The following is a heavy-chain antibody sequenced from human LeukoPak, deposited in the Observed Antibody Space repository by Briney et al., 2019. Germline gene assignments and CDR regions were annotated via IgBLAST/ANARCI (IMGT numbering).Heavy chain of an antibody. V-gene: IGHV1-2*02. J-gene: IGHJ3*01. D-gene: IGHD2-15*01. Sequence: ASVKVSCKASGYTGYYLHWVRQASGQGLEWMGWIHPNSGGTNYAQKFQGRVTMTSDTSIITAYMDLSRLRSDDTAVYYCATRDCSGVSCYPNDFFDLWGQGTMVTVSS. CDR1: GYTGYY. CDR2: IHPNSGGT. CDR3: ATRDCSGVSCYPNDFFDL.